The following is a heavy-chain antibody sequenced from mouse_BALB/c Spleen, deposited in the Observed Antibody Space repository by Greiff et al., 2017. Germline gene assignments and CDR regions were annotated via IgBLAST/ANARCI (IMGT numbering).Heavy chain of an antibody. J-gene: IGHJ3*01. CDR3: ARPNYYGSSPWFAY. V-gene: IGHV5-12-1*01. Sequence: EVMLVESGGGLVKPGGSLKLSCAASGFAFSSYDMSWVRQTPEKRLEWVAYISSGGGSTYYPDTVKGRFTISRDNAKNTLYLQMSSLKSEDTAMYYCARPNYYGSSPWFAYWGQGTLVTVSA. CDR1: GFAFSSYD. CDR2: ISSGGGST. D-gene: IGHD1-1*01.